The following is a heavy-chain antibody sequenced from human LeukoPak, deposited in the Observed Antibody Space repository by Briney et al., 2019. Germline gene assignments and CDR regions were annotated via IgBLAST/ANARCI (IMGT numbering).Heavy chain of an antibody. CDR1: GGSISSYY. J-gene: IGHJ4*02. CDR3: ARDRQDSSSWGDFDY. D-gene: IGHD6-13*01. CDR2: IYTSGST. Sequence: SDTLSLTCTVSGGSISSYYWSWIRQPAGKGLEWIGRIYTSGSTNYNPSLKSRVTMSVDTSKNQFSLKLRSVTAADTAVYYCARDRQDSSSWGDFDYWGQGTLVTVSS. V-gene: IGHV4-4*07.